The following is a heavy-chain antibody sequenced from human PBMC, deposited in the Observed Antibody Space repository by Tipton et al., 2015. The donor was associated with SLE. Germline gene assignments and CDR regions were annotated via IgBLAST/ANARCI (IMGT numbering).Heavy chain of an antibody. Sequence: SLRLSCAASGITFSNAWMSWVRQAPGKGLEWVGRIKSKTEGGTTDYAAPVRGRFTISRDDSKNTVYLQMNSLKTEDTAVYYCSTLLYYYETVDYHPTYWGQGTLVTVSS. CDR2: IKSKTEGGTT. CDR3: STLLYYYETVDYHPTY. V-gene: IGHV3-15*01. J-gene: IGHJ4*02. D-gene: IGHD3-10*01. CDR1: GITFSNAW.